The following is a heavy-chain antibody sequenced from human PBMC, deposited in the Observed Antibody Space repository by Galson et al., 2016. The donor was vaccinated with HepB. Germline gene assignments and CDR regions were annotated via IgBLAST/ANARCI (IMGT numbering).Heavy chain of an antibody. Sequence: SETLSLTCIVSDGSINNSYHWGWIRQSPGKGLEWIGSISYSGSPYYNASHKSRATISVDTSENQFSLRLRSVTAEDTAVYYCARHLDGYNFIGWYFDLWGRGTLVTVSS. J-gene: IGHJ2*01. D-gene: IGHD5-24*01. V-gene: IGHV4-39*01. CDR3: ARHLDGYNFIGWYFDL. CDR1: DGSINNSYH. CDR2: ISYSGSP.